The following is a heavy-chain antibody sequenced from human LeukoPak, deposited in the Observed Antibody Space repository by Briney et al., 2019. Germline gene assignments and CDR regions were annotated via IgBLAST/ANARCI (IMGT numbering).Heavy chain of an antibody. CDR2: IKSDGST. CDR1: GFTSSSYW. V-gene: IGHV3-74*01. Sequence: GGSLRLSCAASGFTSSSYWMHWVRQAPGKGLVWVSRIKSDGSTRYADSVKGRFTISRDNAKNTVSLQMTSLRAEDTGVYYCARAPSEIGGYYPEYFRHWGQGTLVIVSS. D-gene: IGHD3-22*01. J-gene: IGHJ1*01. CDR3: ARAPSEIGGYYPEYFRH.